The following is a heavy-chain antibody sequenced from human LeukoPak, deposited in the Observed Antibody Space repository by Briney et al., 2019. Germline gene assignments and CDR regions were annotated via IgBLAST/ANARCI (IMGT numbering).Heavy chain of an antibody. J-gene: IGHJ4*02. V-gene: IGHV3-21*01. CDR1: GFTFSSYS. CDR3: PTAEYLSSSPHDF. D-gene: IGHD6-6*01. CDR2: ISHSSTYI. Sequence: PGGSLRLSCAASGFTFSSYSMTWVRQAPGKGLAWVSSISHSSTYIYYADSVKGRFTISRDNAKNSLYLQMNSLRAEDTAVYYCPTAEYLSSSPHDFWGQGTLVTVSS.